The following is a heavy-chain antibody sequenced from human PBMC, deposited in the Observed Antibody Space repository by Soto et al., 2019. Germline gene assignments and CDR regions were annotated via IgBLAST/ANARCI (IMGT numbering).Heavy chain of an antibody. Sequence: QVQLQQSGPGLVKPSQTLSLTCAISGDSVSSNSAAWNWIRQSPSRGLEWLGRTYYRSKWYNDYAVSVKSRVTINPDTSKNQFSLPLNSVTPEDTAVYYCARVSTSYSSSSHWFDPWGQGTLVTVSS. D-gene: IGHD6-6*01. V-gene: IGHV6-1*01. CDR2: TYYRSKWYN. CDR1: GDSVSSNSAA. J-gene: IGHJ5*02. CDR3: ARVSTSYSSSSHWFDP.